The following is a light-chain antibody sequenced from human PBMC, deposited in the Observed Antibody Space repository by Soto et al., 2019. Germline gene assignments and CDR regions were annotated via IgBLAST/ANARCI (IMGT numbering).Light chain of an antibody. CDR1: QSVSSSY. Sequence: EIVLTQSPGTLSLSPGERATLSCRASQSVSSSYLAWYQQKPGQAPRLLIYGASSRATGIPDRFSGSGSGTDSTLTISRLEPEDFAVYYCQQYGRSGYTFGQGTKLEIK. J-gene: IGKJ2*01. CDR3: QQYGRSGYT. V-gene: IGKV3-20*01. CDR2: GAS.